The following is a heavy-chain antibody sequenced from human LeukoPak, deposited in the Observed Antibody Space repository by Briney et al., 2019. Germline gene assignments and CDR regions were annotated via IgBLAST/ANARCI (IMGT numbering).Heavy chain of an antibody. V-gene: IGHV3-53*01. D-gene: IGHD3-22*01. CDR3: ARDRGSSGLNSDY. Sequence: TGGSLRLSCAASGFTVSSNYMSWVRQAPGKGLEWVSVIYSGGSTYYADSVKGRFTISRDNSKNTLYLQMNSLRAEDTAVYYCARDRGSSGLNSDYWGQGTLVTVSS. J-gene: IGHJ4*02. CDR2: IYSGGST. CDR1: GFTVSSNY.